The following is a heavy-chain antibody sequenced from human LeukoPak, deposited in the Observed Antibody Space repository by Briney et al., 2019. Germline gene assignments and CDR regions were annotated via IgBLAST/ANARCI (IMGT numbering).Heavy chain of an antibody. CDR2: INHSGST. V-gene: IGHV4-34*01. J-gene: IGHJ3*02. CDR3: ARSMNEAASTDI. CDR1: GLSFSGYY. D-gene: IGHD1-1*01. Sequence: SETLSLTCAVYGLSFSGYYWSWIRQPPGKGLEWIGEINHSGSTNYNPSLKSRVTISVDTSKNQFSLKLSSVTAADTAVYYCARSMNEAASTDIWGQGTMVTVSS.